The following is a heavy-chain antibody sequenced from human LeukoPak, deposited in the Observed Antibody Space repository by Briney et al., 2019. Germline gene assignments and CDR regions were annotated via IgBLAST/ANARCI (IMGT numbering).Heavy chain of an antibody. D-gene: IGHD3-16*01. V-gene: IGHV1-8*01. CDR2: MNPNSGNT. CDR3: ARVMITFGGDPLDY. CDR1: GYTFTSYD. Sequence: ASVKVSCKASGYTFTSYDINWVRQATGQGLEWMGWMNPNSGNTGYAQKFQGRVTMTRNTSISTAYMELSSLRSEDTAVYYCARVMITFGGDPLDYWGQGTLSPSPQ. J-gene: IGHJ4*02.